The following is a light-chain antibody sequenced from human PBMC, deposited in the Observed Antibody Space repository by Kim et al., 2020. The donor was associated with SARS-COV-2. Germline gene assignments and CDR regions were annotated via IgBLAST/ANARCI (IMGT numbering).Light chain of an antibody. Sequence: SPGESATLSCRASQSVDTGLAWYQQKAGQAPRLLIYDASTRATGVPARFSGSGSGTEFTLTISSLQSEDFALYYCHQYNNWPPMYTFGQGTKLEI. CDR2: DAS. CDR3: HQYNNWPPMYT. V-gene: IGKV3-15*01. J-gene: IGKJ2*01. CDR1: QSVDTG.